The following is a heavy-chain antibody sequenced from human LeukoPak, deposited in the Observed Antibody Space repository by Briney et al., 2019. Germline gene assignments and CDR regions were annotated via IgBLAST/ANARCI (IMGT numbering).Heavy chain of an antibody. J-gene: IGHJ4*02. CDR1: GGSISSYY. CDR3: ARLWDSSSSLDY. CDR2: IYYSGGT. Sequence: PSETLSLTCTVSGGSISSYYWTWIRQPPGKGLGLEWIGYIYYSGGTHYNPSLKSRVTISIDTSKNQVSLKLSSVTAADTAVYYCARLWDSSSSLDYWGQGTLVTVSS. D-gene: IGHD6-6*01. V-gene: IGHV4-59*08.